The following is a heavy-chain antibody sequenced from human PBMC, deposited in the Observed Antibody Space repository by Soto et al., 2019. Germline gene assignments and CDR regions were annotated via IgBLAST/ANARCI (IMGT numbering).Heavy chain of an antibody. V-gene: IGHV3-74*01. Sequence: EVQLVESGGGLVQPGGSLRLSCVGSGFTFSNYWMHWVRQTPGEGLVWVSRLHSDGSNTDYADSVKGRFSISRDNAKNTVYLQMNSLRADDTALYYCARGAKGQWLVDVWGQGTLVTVSS. D-gene: IGHD6-19*01. CDR3: ARGAKGQWLVDV. J-gene: IGHJ4*02. CDR2: LHSDGSNT. CDR1: GFTFSNYW.